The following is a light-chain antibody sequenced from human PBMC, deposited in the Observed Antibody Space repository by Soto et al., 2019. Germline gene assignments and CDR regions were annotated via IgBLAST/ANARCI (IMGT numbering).Light chain of an antibody. J-gene: IGKJ1*01. Sequence: EIVMTQSPDTLSVSPGERVTLSCRASQSVSSDLAWYQQKPGQAPRLLIYGASTRATDIAARFSGSGSGTEFTLTISSLQSEDFAVYYCQQYGSSRWTFGQGTKVEIK. CDR2: GAS. V-gene: IGKV3-15*01. CDR1: QSVSSD. CDR3: QQYGSSRWT.